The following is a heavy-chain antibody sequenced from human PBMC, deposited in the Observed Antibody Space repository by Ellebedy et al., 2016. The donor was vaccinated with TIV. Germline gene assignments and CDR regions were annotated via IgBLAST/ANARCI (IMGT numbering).Heavy chain of an antibody. CDR3: AKDALEVVPAAPHY. D-gene: IGHD2-2*01. CDR2: ISYDGSNK. V-gene: IGHV3-30*18. J-gene: IGHJ4*02. Sequence: GGSLRLXXAASGFTFSNYCIHWVRQAPGKGLEWVAVISYDGSNKYYADSVRGRFTISKDNSKNTLYLQMNSLRPDDTAVYYCAKDALEVVPAAPHYWGQGTLVTVSS. CDR1: GFTFSNYC.